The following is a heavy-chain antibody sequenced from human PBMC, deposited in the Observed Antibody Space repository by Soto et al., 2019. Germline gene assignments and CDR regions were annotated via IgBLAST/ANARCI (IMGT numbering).Heavy chain of an antibody. CDR3: AKDARPDGYWDFDY. CDR1: GFPCAIYT. V-gene: IGHV3-23*01. D-gene: IGHD5-12*01. Sequence: GYLRLSSSASGFPCAIYTMNWVRQAPGKGLEWVSGIYGSGDSTFYADSVKGRFTISRDNSKNTLYLQMNSLRAEDTAVYYCAKDARPDGYWDFDYWGQGT. CDR2: IYGSGDST. J-gene: IGHJ4*02.